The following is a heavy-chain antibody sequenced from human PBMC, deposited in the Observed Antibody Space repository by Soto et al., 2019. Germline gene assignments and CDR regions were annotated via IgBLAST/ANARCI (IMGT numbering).Heavy chain of an antibody. D-gene: IGHD3-22*01. J-gene: IGHJ4*02. CDR1: GFTFSTYG. CDR2: IWYDASNK. CDR3: ARDQYYERLVDS. V-gene: IGHV3-33*01. Sequence: GGSLRLSCAASGFTFSTYGMHWVRQAPGKGLEWVAVIWYDASNKYYADSVKGRFTISRDNSKNTVYLQMDSLRAEDTAVYYCARDQYYERLVDSWGQGTLVTVSS.